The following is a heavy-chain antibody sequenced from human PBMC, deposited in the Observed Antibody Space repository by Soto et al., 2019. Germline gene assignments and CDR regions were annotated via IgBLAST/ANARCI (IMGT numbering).Heavy chain of an antibody. V-gene: IGHV4-30-4*01. Sequence: QVQLQESGPGLVKPSQTLSLTCTVSGGSIRSGAYYWSWIRQPPGKGLEWIGYIYYSGSTYYNPSLKSRVTISVDTSKNQCSLKLSSVTAADTAVYYCASLVVTAHNWFDPWGQGTLVTVSS. J-gene: IGHJ5*02. CDR1: GGSIRSGAYY. CDR3: ASLVVTAHNWFDP. CDR2: IYYSGST. D-gene: IGHD2-21*02.